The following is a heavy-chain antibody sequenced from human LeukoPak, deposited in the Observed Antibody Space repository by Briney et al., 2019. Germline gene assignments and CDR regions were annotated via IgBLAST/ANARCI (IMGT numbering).Heavy chain of an antibody. CDR2: IYYSGSA. CDR3: ARHTYYGSGSYSAFDI. Sequence: PSETLSLTCTVSDGSISSYYWSWIRQPPAKGLDWIGYIYYSGSANYNPSLKSRVTISVHTSQNQFSLKLSSLTAADTAVYYCARHTYYGSGSYSAFDIWGQGTKVTVSS. V-gene: IGHV4-59*08. D-gene: IGHD3-10*01. J-gene: IGHJ3*02. CDR1: DGSISSYY.